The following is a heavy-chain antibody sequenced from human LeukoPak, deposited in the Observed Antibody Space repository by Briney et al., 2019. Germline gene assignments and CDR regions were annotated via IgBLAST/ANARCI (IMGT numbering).Heavy chain of an antibody. D-gene: IGHD3-22*01. CDR2: ISGSGGST. CDR1: GFTFSSYA. Sequence: GGSLRLSCAASGFTFSSYAMSWVRQAPGKGLEWVSAISGSGGSTYYADSVKGRSTISRDNSKNTLYLQMNSLRAEDPAVYYCAETQYYYDSSGYIEDMSGFDYWGQGTLVTVSS. V-gene: IGHV3-23*01. CDR3: AETQYYYDSSGYIEDMSGFDY. J-gene: IGHJ4*02.